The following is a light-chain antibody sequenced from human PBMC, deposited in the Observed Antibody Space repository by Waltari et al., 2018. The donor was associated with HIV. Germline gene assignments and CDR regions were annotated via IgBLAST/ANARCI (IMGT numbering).Light chain of an antibody. J-gene: IGKJ1*01. V-gene: IGKV3D-20*01. CDR3: PQYGSSPRT. CDR2: DTS. CDR1: QSVTSNY. Sequence: IVLPQTPATLSMSTGQRDTLSCGASQSVTSNYLAWYQQKPGLAPRLLTYDTSNRATGVPDRFSGSGSGTDFTLTISRLEPEDFAVYYCPQYGSSPRTFCQGTKVEIK.